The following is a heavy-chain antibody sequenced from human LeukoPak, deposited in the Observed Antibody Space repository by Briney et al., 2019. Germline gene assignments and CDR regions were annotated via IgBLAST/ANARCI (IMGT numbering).Heavy chain of an antibody. J-gene: IGHJ4*02. CDR3: ARGYSYGWASFDY. CDR1: GGTFSSYA. D-gene: IGHD5-18*01. V-gene: IGHV1-69*05. CDR2: IIPIFGTA. Sequence: GSSVKVSCKASGGTFSSYAISWVRQAPGQGLEWMGGIIPIFGTANYAQKFQGRVTITTGESTSTAYMELSSLRSEDTAVYYCARGYSYGWASFDYWGQGTLVTVSS.